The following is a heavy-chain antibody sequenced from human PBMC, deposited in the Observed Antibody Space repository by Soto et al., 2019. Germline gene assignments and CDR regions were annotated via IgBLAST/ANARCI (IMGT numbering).Heavy chain of an antibody. J-gene: IGHJ4*02. CDR2: MHPNSGNT. D-gene: IGHD6-19*01. CDR3: ARARYSSHYYIDN. CDR1: GYTFTSYD. Sequence: GASVKVSCKASGYTFTSYDINWVRQATGQGREWMGWMHPNSGNTGYAQKFQGRVTMTRNTSISTPYMELSSLRSEDTAVYSCARARYSSHYYIDNWGQGTLVTVSS. V-gene: IGHV1-8*01.